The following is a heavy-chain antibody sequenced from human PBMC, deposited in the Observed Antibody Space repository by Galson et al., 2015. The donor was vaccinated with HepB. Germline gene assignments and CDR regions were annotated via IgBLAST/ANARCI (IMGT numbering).Heavy chain of an antibody. D-gene: IGHD6-19*01. CDR1: GFTFSSYA. CDR3: AKDSGWYEEMPWFDP. J-gene: IGHJ5*02. Sequence: SLRLSCAASGFTFSSYAMSWVRQAPGKGLEWVSAISGSGGSTYYADSVKGRFTISRDNSKNTLYLQMNSLRAEDTAVYYCAKDSGWYEEMPWFDPWGQGTLVTVSS. CDR2: ISGSGGST. V-gene: IGHV3-23*01.